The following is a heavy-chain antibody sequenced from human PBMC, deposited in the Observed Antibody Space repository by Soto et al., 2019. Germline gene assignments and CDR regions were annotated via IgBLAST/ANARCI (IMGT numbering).Heavy chain of an antibody. V-gene: IGHV4-61*01. CDR2: ILYSGSS. CDR1: GGSVSSATYF. D-gene: IGHD6-19*01. CDR3: ARGMYKSGWNLDL. J-gene: IGHJ5*02. Sequence: SETLSLTCPVSGGSVSSATYFWSCFRQPPGGGLEWIAYILYSGSSMYNPSLKSRVTISLSTSKTQFSLRLTSVTAADTAVYYCARGMYKSGWNLDLWGQGIVVTVSS.